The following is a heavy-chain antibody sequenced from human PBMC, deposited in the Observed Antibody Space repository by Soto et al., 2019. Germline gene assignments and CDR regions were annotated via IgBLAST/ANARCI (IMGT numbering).Heavy chain of an antibody. CDR1: GYTFTGYY. CDR2: INPNSGGT. Sequence: ASVKVSCKASGYTFTGYYMHWVRQAPGQGLEWMGWINPNSGGTNYAQKFQGWVTMTRDTSISTAYMELSRLRSDDTAVYYCARDPSRREPGDYYYYYGMDVWGQGTTVNVSS. J-gene: IGHJ6*02. V-gene: IGHV1-2*04. CDR3: ARDPSRREPGDYYYYYGMDV. D-gene: IGHD1-26*01.